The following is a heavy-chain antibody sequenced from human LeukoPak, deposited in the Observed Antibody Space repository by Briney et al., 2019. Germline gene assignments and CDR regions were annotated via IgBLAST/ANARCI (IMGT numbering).Heavy chain of an antibody. Sequence: SVKVSCKASGDTFSNYAVSWVRQATGQGLEWMGGIIPIFGSAKYAQKFQDRVTITADKSTSTVYMELSSLRSEDTAVYYCAEGSGYDSSDYWGQGTLVTVSS. CDR1: GDTFSNYA. D-gene: IGHD5-12*01. V-gene: IGHV1-69*06. CDR2: IIPIFGSA. J-gene: IGHJ4*02. CDR3: AEGSGYDSSDY.